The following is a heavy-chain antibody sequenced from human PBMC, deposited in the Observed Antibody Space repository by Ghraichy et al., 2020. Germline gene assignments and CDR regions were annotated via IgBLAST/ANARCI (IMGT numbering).Heavy chain of an antibody. CDR2: INHSGST. CDR1: GGSFSGYY. J-gene: IGHJ4*02. Sequence: SETLSLTCAVYGGSFSGYYWSWIRQPPGKGLEWIGEINHSGSTNYNPSLKSRVTISVDTSKNQFSLKLSSVTAADTAVYYCARGVVRGVIISPPRDWPPKAKYYFDYWGQGTLVTVSS. D-gene: IGHD3-10*01. CDR3: ARGVVRGVIISPPRDWPPKAKYYFDY. V-gene: IGHV4-34*01.